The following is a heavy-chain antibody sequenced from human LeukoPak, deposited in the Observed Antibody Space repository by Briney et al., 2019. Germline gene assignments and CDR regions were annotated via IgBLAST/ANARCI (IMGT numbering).Heavy chain of an antibody. CDR1: GFTFSNYA. CDR2: IWYDGSNN. V-gene: IGHV3-33*01. D-gene: IGHD1-1*01. CDR3: AREVQGFDY. J-gene: IGHJ4*02. Sequence: GGSLRLSCAASGFTFSNYAIHWVRQAPGKGLEWVTVIWYDGSNNYYADSVMGRFTISRDNSRNTLYLQMNSLRAEDTAAYYCAREVQGFDYWGQGTLVTVSS.